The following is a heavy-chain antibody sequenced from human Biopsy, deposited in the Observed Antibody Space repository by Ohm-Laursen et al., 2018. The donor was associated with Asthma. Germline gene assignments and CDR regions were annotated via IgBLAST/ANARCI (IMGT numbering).Heavy chain of an antibody. D-gene: IGHD4-17*01. CDR2: HDHEEGGT. V-gene: IGHV1-24*01. CDR1: GYSLTDLS. CDR3: ASDFPKDYVRYNFQF. Sequence: ASMKVSCKISGYSLTDLSMHWVRQAPGQGLEWMGGHDHEEGGTVNARRFQGRVTMTEDTSTDTAYMELSSLSSDDTAVYYCASDFPKDYVRYNFQFWGQGTLVTVSS. J-gene: IGHJ4*02.